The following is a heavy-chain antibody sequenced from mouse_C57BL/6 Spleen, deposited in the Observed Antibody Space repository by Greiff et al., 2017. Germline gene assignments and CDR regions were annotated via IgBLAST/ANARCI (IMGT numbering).Heavy chain of an antibody. V-gene: IGHV1-64*01. D-gene: IGHD1-1*01. Sequence: QVQLQQPGAELVKPGASVKLSCKASGYTFTSYWMHWVKQRPGQGLEWIGMIHPNSGSTNYNEKFKSKATLTVDKSSSTAYMQLSSLTSEDSAVYYCARGVDYYGSSPDYWGQGTTLTVSS. J-gene: IGHJ2*01. CDR3: ARGVDYYGSSPDY. CDR1: GYTFTSYW. CDR2: IHPNSGST.